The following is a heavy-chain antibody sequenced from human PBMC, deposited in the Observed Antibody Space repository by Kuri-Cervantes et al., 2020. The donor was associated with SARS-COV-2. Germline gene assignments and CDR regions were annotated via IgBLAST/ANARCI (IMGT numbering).Heavy chain of an antibody. J-gene: IGHJ4*02. CDR2: LKTNSGNT. CDR1: ETTFPNYD. V-gene: IGHV1-8*01. D-gene: IGHD2-21*01. Sequence: VNVSCKAPETTFPNYDINWVRQATGQGLEWMGMLKTNSGNTLYAQIFQGRVTMTRGTSTSTVYMELSSLTSEDTAIYYCYCAPKEGFDSWGQGTLVTVSS. CDR3: YCAPKEGFDS.